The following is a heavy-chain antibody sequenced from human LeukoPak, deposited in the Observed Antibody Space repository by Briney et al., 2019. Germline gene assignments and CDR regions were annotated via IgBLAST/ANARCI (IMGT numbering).Heavy chain of an antibody. D-gene: IGHD2-8*01. CDR1: GGSFSGYY. CDR3: ARGGTFGVCCPALNDAFDI. CDR2: INHSGST. Sequence: PSETLSLTCAVYGGSFSGYYWSWIRQPPGKGLEWIGEINHSGSTNYNPSLKGRVTISVDTSKNQFSLKLSSVTAADTAVYYCARGGTFGVCCPALNDAFDIWGQGTMVTVSS. J-gene: IGHJ3*02. V-gene: IGHV4-34*01.